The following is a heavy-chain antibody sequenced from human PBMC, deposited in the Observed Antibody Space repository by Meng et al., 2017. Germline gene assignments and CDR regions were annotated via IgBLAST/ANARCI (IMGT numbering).Heavy chain of an antibody. V-gene: IGHV3-33*01. CDR1: GFTFSSYG. D-gene: IGHD2-21*02. J-gene: IGHJ3*02. Sequence: GGSLRLSCAASGFTFSSYGMHWVRQAPGKGLEWVAVIWYDGSNKYYADSVKGRLTISRDNSKNTLYLQMNSLRAEDTAVYYCARGPVVTARNAFDIWGQGTMVTVSS. CDR2: IWYDGSNK. CDR3: ARGPVVTARNAFDI.